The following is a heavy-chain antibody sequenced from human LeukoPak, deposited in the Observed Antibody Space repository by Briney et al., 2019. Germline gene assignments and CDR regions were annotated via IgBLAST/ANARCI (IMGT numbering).Heavy chain of an antibody. Sequence: PGGSLRLSCAASGFTFSSYAMSWVRQAPGKGLEWVSAISGSGGSTYYADSVKGRSTISRDNSKNTLYLQMNSLGAEDTAVYYCAKDGMATISYYFDYWGQGTLVTVSS. CDR2: ISGSGGST. CDR3: AKDGMATISYYFDY. D-gene: IGHD5-24*01. CDR1: GFTFSSYA. J-gene: IGHJ4*02. V-gene: IGHV3-23*01.